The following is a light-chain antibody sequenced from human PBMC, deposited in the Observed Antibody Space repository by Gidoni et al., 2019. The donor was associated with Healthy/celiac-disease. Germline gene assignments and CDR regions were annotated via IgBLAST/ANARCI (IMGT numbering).Light chain of an antibody. CDR2: SNN. V-gene: IGLV1-44*01. CDR1: SSNIGSNT. Sequence: QSVLTQPPSASGTTGQRVTILCSGSSSNIGSNTVNWYQQLPGTAPKLLIYSNNQRPSGVPDRFSGSKSGTSASLAISGLQSEDEADYYCAAWDDSLNGWVFGGGTKLTVL. J-gene: IGLJ3*02. CDR3: AAWDDSLNGWV.